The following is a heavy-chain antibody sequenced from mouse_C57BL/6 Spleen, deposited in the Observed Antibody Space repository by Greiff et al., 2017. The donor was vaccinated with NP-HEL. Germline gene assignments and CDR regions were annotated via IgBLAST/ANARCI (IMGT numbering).Heavy chain of an antibody. CDR3: ARYYGSSYVTWFAY. D-gene: IGHD1-1*01. CDR1: GYTFTSYW. CDR2: IDPNSGGT. J-gene: IGHJ3*01. Sequence: QVQLKQPGAELVKPGASVKLSCKASGYTFTSYWMHWVKQRPGRGLEWIGRIDPNSGGTKYNEKFKSKATLTVDKPSSTAYMQLSSLTSEDSAVYYCARYYGSSYVTWFAYWGQGTLVTVSA. V-gene: IGHV1-72*01.